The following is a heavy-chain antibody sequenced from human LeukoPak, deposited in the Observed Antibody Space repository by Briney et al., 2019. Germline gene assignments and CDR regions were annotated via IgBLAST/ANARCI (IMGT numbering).Heavy chain of an antibody. CDR2: ISSSGSTI. J-gene: IGHJ5*02. Sequence: GGSLRLSCAASGVTFSSYEMNWVRQSPGKGLEWVSYISSSGSTIYYADSVKGRFTISSDNAKNSLYLQTNSLRAEDTAVYYCARVGEGFDPWGQGTLVTVSS. CDR3: ARVGEGFDP. D-gene: IGHD3-10*01. CDR1: GVTFSSYE. V-gene: IGHV3-48*03.